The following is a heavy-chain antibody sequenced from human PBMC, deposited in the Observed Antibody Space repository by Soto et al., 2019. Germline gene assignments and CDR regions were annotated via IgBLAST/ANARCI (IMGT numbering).Heavy chain of an antibody. Sequence: EASVKVSCKASGYTFTSYGISWVRQAPGQGLEWMGWISAYNGNTNYAQKLQGRVTMTTDTSTSTAYMELRSLRSEDTAVYYCARGGDIVLVPTAISWFDPWGQGTLVTVSS. D-gene: IGHD2-2*01. V-gene: IGHV1-18*01. CDR1: GYTFTSYG. CDR3: ARGGDIVLVPTAISWFDP. CDR2: ISAYNGNT. J-gene: IGHJ5*02.